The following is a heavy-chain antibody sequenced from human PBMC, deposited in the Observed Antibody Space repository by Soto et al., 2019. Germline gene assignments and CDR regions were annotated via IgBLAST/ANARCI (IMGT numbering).Heavy chain of an antibody. D-gene: IGHD6-19*01. CDR1: GYTFTSYG. Sequence: GASVKVSCKASGYTFTSYGISWVRQAPGQGLEWMGWISAYNGNTNYAQKLQGRVTMTTDTSTSTAYMELRSLRSDDTAVYYCAKATRGGYSSGWYGHYYYYGMDVWGQGTTVTVSS. J-gene: IGHJ6*02. V-gene: IGHV1-18*04. CDR3: AKATRGGYSSGWYGHYYYYGMDV. CDR2: ISAYNGNT.